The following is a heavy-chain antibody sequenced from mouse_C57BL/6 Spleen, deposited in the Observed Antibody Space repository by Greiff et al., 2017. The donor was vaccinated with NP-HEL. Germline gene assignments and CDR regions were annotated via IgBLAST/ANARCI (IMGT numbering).Heavy chain of an antibody. CDR3: ARVYGSSFDY. CDR1: GYTFTSYW. V-gene: IGHV1-69*01. D-gene: IGHD1-1*01. CDR2: IDPSDSYT. Sequence: QVQLQQPGAELVMPGASVKLSCKASGYTFTSYWMHWVKQRPGQGLEWTGEIDPSDSYTNSNQKFKGKSTLTVDKSSSTAYMQLSSLTSEDSAVYYCARVYGSSFDYWGQGTTLTVSS. J-gene: IGHJ2*01.